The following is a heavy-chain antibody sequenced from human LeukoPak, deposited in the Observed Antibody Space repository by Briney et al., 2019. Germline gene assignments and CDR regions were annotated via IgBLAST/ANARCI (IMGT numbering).Heavy chain of an antibody. Sequence: ASVKVSCKASGYTFTSYDINWVRQATGQGLEWMGWMNPNSGNTGYAQKFQGRVTLTTDTSTSTAYMELRSLRSDDTAVYYCARDPRSYGDYAVDYWGQGTLVTVSS. V-gene: IGHV1-8*01. J-gene: IGHJ4*02. CDR1: GYTFTSYD. D-gene: IGHD4-17*01. CDR3: ARDPRSYGDYAVDY. CDR2: MNPNSGNT.